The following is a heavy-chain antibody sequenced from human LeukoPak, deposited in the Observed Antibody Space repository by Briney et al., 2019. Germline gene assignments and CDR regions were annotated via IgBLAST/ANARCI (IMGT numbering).Heavy chain of an antibody. D-gene: IGHD1-14*01. J-gene: IGHJ4*02. CDR1: GGSISSGDYY. CDR3: ARVRTWYYFDY. CDR2: IYYSGST. Sequence: SETLSLTCTVSGGSISSGDYYWSWIRQPPGKGLEWIGYIYYSGSTYYNPSPKSRVTISVDTSKNQFSLKLSSVTAADTAVYYCARVRTWYYFDYWGQGTLVTVSS. V-gene: IGHV4-30-4*08.